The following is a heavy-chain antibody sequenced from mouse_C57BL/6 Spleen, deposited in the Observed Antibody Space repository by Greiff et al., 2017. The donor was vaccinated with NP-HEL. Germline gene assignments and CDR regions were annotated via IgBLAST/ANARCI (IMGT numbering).Heavy chain of an antibody. CDR1: GYTFTSYW. CDR2: IDPSDSYT. V-gene: IGHV1-59*01. J-gene: IGHJ3*01. D-gene: IGHD1-1*01. CDR3: ARGRYYGSSPWFAY. Sequence: QVQLQQSGAELVRPGTSVKLSCKASGYTFTSYWMHWVKQRPGQGLEWIGVIDPSDSYTNYNQKFKGKATLTVDTSSSTAYMQLSSLTSEDSAVYYCARGRYYGSSPWFAYWGQGTLVTVSA.